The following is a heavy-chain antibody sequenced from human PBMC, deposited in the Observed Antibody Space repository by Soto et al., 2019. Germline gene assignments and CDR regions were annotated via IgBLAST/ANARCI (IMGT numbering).Heavy chain of an antibody. CDR1: GGSISSYY. V-gene: IGHV4-4*07. J-gene: IGHJ5*02. CDR3: ARGSFKTIFGVVIMDNWFDP. CDR2: IYTSGST. D-gene: IGHD3-3*01. Sequence: KRSETLSLTCTVSGGSISSYYWSWMRQPAGKGLEWIGRIYTSGSTNYNPSLKSRVTMSVDTSKNQFSLKLSSVTAADTAVYYCARGSFKTIFGVVIMDNWFDPWGQGTLVTVSS.